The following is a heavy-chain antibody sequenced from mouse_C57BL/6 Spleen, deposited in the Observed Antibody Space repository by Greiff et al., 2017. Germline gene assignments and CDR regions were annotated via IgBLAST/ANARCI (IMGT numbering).Heavy chain of an antibody. D-gene: IGHD1-1*01. CDR2: INPNNGGT. Sequence: EVQLQQSGPELVKPGASVKISCKASGYTFTDYYMNWVKQSHGQSLEWIGDINPNNGGTSYNQKFKGKATLTVDKSSSTAYMELRSLTSEDSAVYYCARIYYYGSSFYFDYWGQGTTLTVSS. CDR1: GYTFTDYY. J-gene: IGHJ2*01. V-gene: IGHV1-26*01. CDR3: ARIYYYGSSFYFDY.